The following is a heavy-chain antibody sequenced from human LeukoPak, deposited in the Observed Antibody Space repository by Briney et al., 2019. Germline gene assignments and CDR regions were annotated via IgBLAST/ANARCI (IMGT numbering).Heavy chain of an antibody. V-gene: IGHV3-23*01. J-gene: IGHJ3*02. CDR2: IIGSGGST. D-gene: IGHD2-15*01. Sequence: PGGPLRLSCAASGFTFSSYAMSWVRQAPGKGLEWVSAIIGSGGSTYYADSAKGRFTISRDNSKNTLYLQMNSLRAEDTAVYYCAKRGRWLRDIEGAFDIWGQGTMVTVSS. CDR3: AKRGRWLRDIEGAFDI. CDR1: GFTFSSYA.